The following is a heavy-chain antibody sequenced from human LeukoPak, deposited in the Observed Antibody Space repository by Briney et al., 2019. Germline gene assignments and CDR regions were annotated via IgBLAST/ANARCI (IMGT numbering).Heavy chain of an antibody. V-gene: IGHV3-53*01. Sequence: GGSLRLSCAASGFTVSSSYMSWVRQAPGKGLEWVSVIYSGGSTYYADSVKGRFTISRDNSKNTLYLQMNSLRAEDTALYYCARHPRGYSYGYVDYWGQGTLVTVSS. J-gene: IGHJ4*02. CDR3: ARHPRGYSYGYVDY. CDR1: GFTVSSSY. D-gene: IGHD5-18*01. CDR2: IYSGGST.